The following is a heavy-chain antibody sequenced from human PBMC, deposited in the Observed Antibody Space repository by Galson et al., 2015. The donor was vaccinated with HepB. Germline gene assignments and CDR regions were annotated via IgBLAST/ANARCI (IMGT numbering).Heavy chain of an antibody. Sequence: SVKVSCKASGYTFTSYGISWVRQAPGQGLEWMGWISAYNGNTNYAQKLQGRVTMTTDTSTSTAYMELRSLRSDDTAVYYCARGVATVQDIVVVPAATSESGYYYYYYMDVWGKGTTVTVSS. D-gene: IGHD2-2*01. CDR1: GYTFTSYG. V-gene: IGHV1-18*01. CDR2: ISAYNGNT. J-gene: IGHJ6*03. CDR3: ARGVATVQDIVVVPAATSESGYYYYYYMDV.